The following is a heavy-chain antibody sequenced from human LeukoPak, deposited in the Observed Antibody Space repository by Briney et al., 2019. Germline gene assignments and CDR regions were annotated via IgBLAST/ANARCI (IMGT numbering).Heavy chain of an antibody. V-gene: IGHV1-24*01. J-gene: IGHJ5*02. CDR3: GPVANGQWLGNNCFNP. CDR1: GFSFSDLG. Sequence: VASVKVSCKVSGFSFSDLGVHWVRQPPGKGLEWLGGFDPGEGETIYAQKFKGRVTMTEDPATDTAYMEVTSLTSEDTAVYFCGPVANGQWLGNNCFNPWAKGTRVTVSS. CDR2: FDPGEGET. D-gene: IGHD5-12*01.